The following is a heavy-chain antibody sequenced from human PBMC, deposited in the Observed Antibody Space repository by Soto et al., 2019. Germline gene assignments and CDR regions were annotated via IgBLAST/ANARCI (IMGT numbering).Heavy chain of an antibody. CDR3: ASTYYDILTGYCDPFYYYGMDV. J-gene: IGHJ6*02. V-gene: IGHV4-39*01. CDR1: GGSISSSSYY. Sequence: QLQLQESGPGLVKPSETLSLTCTVSGGSISSSSYYWGWIRQPPGKGLEWIGSIYYSGSTYYNPSLKSRVTISVDTSKNQFSLKLSSVTAADTAVYYCASTYYDILTGYCDPFYYYGMDVWGQGTTVTVSS. D-gene: IGHD3-9*01. CDR2: IYYSGST.